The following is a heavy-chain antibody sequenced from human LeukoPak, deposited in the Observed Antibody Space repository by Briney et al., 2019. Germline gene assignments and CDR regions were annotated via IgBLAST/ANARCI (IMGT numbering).Heavy chain of an antibody. CDR1: GYTFTGYY. D-gene: IGHD3-22*01. J-gene: IGHJ6*02. V-gene: IGHV1-2*02. CDR3: ASYYYDSSGYYHKQYYYYGMDV. CDR2: INPNSGGT. Sequence: ASVKVSCKASGYTFTGYYMHWVRQAPGQGLEWMGWINPNSGGTNYARKFQGRVTMTRDTSISTAYMELSRLRSDDTAVYYCASYYYDSSGYYHKQYYYYGMDVWGQGTTVTVSS.